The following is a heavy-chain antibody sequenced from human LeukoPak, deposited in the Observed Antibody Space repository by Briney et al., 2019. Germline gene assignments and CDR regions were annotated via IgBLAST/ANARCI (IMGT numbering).Heavy chain of an antibody. CDR2: IYYSGST. D-gene: IGHD6-6*01. CDR1: GGSISSGSYY. Sequence: PSETLSLTCTVSGGSISSGSYYWSWIRQPPVKGLEWIGYIYYSGSTNYNPSLKSRVTISVDTSKKQFSLKLTSVTAADTAVYFCARDRSGYISSSDSYYYYMDVWGKGTTVTVSS. CDR3: ARDRSGYISSSDSYYYYMDV. V-gene: IGHV4-61*01. J-gene: IGHJ6*03.